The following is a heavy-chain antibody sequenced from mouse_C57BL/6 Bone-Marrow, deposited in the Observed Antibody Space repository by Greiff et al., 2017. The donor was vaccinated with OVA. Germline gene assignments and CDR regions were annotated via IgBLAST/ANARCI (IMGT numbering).Heavy chain of an antibody. CDR2: IWGVGST. V-gene: IGHV2-6*01. CDR3: ASNLGYAMDY. CDR1: GFSLTSYG. Sequence: VQVVESGPGLVAPSQSLSIPCTVSGFSLTSYGVDWVRQSPGKGLEWLGVIWGVGSTNYNSALKSRLSISKDNSKSQVFLKMNSLQTDDTAMYYCASNLGYAMDYWGQGTSVTVSS. J-gene: IGHJ4*01.